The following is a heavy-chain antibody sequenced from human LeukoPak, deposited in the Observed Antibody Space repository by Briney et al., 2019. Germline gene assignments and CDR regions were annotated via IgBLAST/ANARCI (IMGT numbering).Heavy chain of an antibody. J-gene: IGHJ4*02. Sequence: GGSLRLSCVVSGFSFGSEAMSWVRQAPGRGLEWVSSISPGGGTTYYADSVKGRFTISRDNSKNTLYVEMNGLRAEDTAIYYCVKSRSGSANWALRIFDNWGQGTLVSVSS. CDR3: VKSRSGSANWALRIFDN. D-gene: IGHD3-10*01. CDR2: ISPGGGTT. CDR1: GFSFGSEA. V-gene: IGHV3-23*01.